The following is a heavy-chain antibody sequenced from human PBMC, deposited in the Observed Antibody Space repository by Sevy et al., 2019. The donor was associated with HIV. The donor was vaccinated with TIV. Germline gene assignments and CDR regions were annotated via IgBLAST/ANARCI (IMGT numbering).Heavy chain of an antibody. Sequence: GGSLRLSCAASGFTFSSYAMSWVRQAPGKGLEWVSAISGSGGSTYYADSVKGRFTISRDNSKNTLYLQMNSLRAEDTAVYYCAKCADATYYYDSSCYFGYWGQGTLVTVSS. CDR1: GFTFSSYA. D-gene: IGHD3-22*01. V-gene: IGHV3-23*01. CDR3: AKCADATYYYDSSCYFGY. J-gene: IGHJ4*02. CDR2: ISGSGGST.